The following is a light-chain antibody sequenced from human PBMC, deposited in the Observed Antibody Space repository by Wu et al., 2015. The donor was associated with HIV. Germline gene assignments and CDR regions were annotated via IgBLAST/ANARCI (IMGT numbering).Light chain of an antibody. J-gene: IGKJ2*02. CDR1: QSVSSSN. Sequence: VMTQSPATLSVSPGERATLSCRASQSVSSSNIAWYQQKRGQAPRLLIYGASSRATGIPDRFSGSGSGTDFTLTISSLQPEDFATYYCQQSYSTPGTFGQGTKLEIK. CDR3: QQSYSTPGT. CDR2: GAS. V-gene: IGKV3/OR2-268*02.